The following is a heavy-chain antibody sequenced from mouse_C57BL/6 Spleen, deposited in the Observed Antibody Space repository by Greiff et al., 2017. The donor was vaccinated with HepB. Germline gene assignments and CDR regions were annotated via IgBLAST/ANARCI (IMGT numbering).Heavy chain of an antibody. CDR3: ARHEVYFDY. CDR1: GFTFSSYG. Sequence: EVNLVESGGDLVKPGGSLKLSCAASGFTFSSYGMSWVRQTPDKRLEWVATISSGGSYTYYPDSVKGRFTISRDNAKNTLYLQMSSLKSEDTAMYYCARHEVYFDYWGQGTTLTVSS. J-gene: IGHJ2*01. V-gene: IGHV5-6*01. CDR2: ISSGGSYT.